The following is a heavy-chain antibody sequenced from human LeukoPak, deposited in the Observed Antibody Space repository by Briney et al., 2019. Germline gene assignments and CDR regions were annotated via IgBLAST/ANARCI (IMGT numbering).Heavy chain of an antibody. Sequence: NPSETLSLTCTVSGGSISSRNYYWGWIRQPPGKGLEWIGGVYYTGTTYSNPSLKSRVTISVDTSKNQFSLRLSSVTAADTAVYYCARESLLRSSGSYYYYMDVWGKGTTVTVSS. CDR3: ARESLLRSSGSYYYYMDV. CDR2: VYYTGTT. V-gene: IGHV4-39*02. CDR1: GGSISSRNYY. J-gene: IGHJ6*03. D-gene: IGHD3-22*01.